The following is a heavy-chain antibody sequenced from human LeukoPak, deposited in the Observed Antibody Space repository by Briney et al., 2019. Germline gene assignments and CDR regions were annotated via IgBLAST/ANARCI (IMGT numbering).Heavy chain of an antibody. J-gene: IGHJ4*02. CDR1: GYTFTSYR. CDR2: ISTYNGNT. D-gene: IGHD7-27*01. CDR3: ARDYRTGFDY. Sequence: ASVKVSCKASGYTFTSYRISWVRQAPGQGLEWLGWISTYNGNTHYAQKLQGRVTMTTDTSTTTAYMELRSLRSDDTAVYYCARDYRTGFDYWGQGTLVTVSS. V-gene: IGHV1-18*01.